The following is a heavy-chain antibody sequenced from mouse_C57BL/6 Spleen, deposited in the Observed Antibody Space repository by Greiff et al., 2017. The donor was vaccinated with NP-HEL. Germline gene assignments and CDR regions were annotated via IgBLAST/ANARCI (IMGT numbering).Heavy chain of an antibody. V-gene: IGHV1-54*01. Sequence: VQLQQSGAELVRPGTSVKVSCKASGYAFTNYLIEWVKQRPGQGLEWIGVINPGSGGTNYNEKFKGKATLTADKSSSTAYMQLSSLTSEDSAVYFCARYPYDGYSFDYWGQGTTLTVSS. D-gene: IGHD2-3*01. J-gene: IGHJ2*01. CDR2: INPGSGGT. CDR3: ARYPYDGYSFDY. CDR1: GYAFTNYL.